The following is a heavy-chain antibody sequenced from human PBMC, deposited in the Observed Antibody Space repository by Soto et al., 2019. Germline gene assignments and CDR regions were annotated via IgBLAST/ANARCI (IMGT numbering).Heavy chain of an antibody. CDR3: ARQRHRGGWTETTHP. D-gene: IGHD6-19*01. CDR2: ISAYNGNT. CDR1: GYTFTSYG. V-gene: IGHV1-18*01. J-gene: IGHJ5*02. Sequence: GASVKVSCKASGYTFTSYGISWVRQAPGQGLEWMGWISAYNGNTNYAQKLQGRVTMTTDTSTSTAYMELRSLRSDDTAVYYCARQRHRGGWTETTHPWGQGTLVTVSS.